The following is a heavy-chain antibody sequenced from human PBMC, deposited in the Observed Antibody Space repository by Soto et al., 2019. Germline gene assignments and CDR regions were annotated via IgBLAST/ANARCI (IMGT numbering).Heavy chain of an antibody. J-gene: IGHJ6*02. V-gene: IGHV1-69*01. CDR2: IIPVFRTT. CDR1: GGNFSSYA. CDR3: XXXSPYRLIQTPAGNQYYYPMDV. D-gene: IGHD1-1*01. Sequence: QVQLVQSGAEVKKPGSSVKVSCKASGGNFSSYAISWLRQAPGQGLEWMGGIIPVFRTTNYEQKLQGRVTITADGSTSTAYMELSSLTSADTAVYYCXXXSPYRLIQTPAGNQYYYPMDVWGQGTTVTVSS.